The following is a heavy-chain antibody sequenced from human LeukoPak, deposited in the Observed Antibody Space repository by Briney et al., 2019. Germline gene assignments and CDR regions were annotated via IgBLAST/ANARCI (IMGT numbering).Heavy chain of an antibody. J-gene: IGHJ6*02. CDR3: ARGGQQLDVGYYGMDV. D-gene: IGHD6-13*01. V-gene: IGHV4-4*07. CDR2: IYTSGST. Sequence: SETLSLTCTVSGGSISSYYWSWIRQPAGKGLEWIGRIYTSGSTNYNPSLKSRVTMSVDTSKNQFSLKLSSATAADTAVYYCARGGQQLDVGYYGMDVWGQGTTVTVSS. CDR1: GGSISSYY.